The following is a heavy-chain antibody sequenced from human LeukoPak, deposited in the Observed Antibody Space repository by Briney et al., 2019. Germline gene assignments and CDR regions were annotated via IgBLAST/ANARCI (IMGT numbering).Heavy chain of an antibody. CDR1: GYTFTSYY. D-gene: IGHD6-19*01. Sequence: ASVKVSCKASGYTFTSYYMHWVRQAPGQRLEWMGWINAGNGNTKFSQHFQGRVSITRDTSASTAYMELSYLRSEDTALYFCARSIVYSSDSDGRYYFDYWGQGTLVTVSS. CDR3: ARSIVYSSDSDGRYYFDY. V-gene: IGHV1-3*01. CDR2: INAGNGNT. J-gene: IGHJ4*02.